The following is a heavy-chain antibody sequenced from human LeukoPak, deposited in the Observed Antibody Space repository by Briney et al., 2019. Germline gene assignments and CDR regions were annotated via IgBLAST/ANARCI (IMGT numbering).Heavy chain of an antibody. CDR1: GASISTYY. J-gene: IGHJ4*02. V-gene: IGHV4-4*09. D-gene: IGHD1-14*01. CDR3: ARHLAPYRPFHD. CDR2: MYTSVTT. Sequence: SETLSLTCTVSGASISTYYWTWVRQPPGKGLEWIGSMYTSVTTKYNPSLKSRGTISVDTSKSRSSLNLISVTAADTAVYYCARHLAPYRPFHDWGQGSLVTVSS.